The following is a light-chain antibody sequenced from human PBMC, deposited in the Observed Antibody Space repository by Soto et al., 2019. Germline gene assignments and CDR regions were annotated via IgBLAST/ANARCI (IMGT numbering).Light chain of an antibody. CDR2: GAS. CDR1: QYIGDF. V-gene: IGKV1-39*01. J-gene: IGKJ2*01. CDR3: QLRSSWPPYI. Sequence: DIQMTQSPSSLSASVGDRVTITCRASQYIGDFLNWYQQTPGKPPKLLIFGASNLHIGVPSRFSGSGSGTEFTLTISSLEPADFALYFCQLRSSWPPYIFAQGTRVEIK.